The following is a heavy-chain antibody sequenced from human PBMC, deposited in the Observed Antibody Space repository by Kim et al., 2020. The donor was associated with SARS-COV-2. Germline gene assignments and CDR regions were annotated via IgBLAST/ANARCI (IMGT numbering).Heavy chain of an antibody. CDR2: ICYDGSNE. CDR1: GFTFSTYA. V-gene: IGHV3-33*01. Sequence: GGSLRLSCAASGFTFSTYAMHWVRQAPGKGLEWVATICYDGSNEYYADSVKGRFTVSRDNSKNTLYLQMNSLRAEDTAVYYCARGYCGTATGYIGGYYFDFWGRGTLVTVSS. D-gene: IGHD2-21*01. J-gene: IGHJ4*02. CDR3: ARGYCGTATGYIGGYYFDF.